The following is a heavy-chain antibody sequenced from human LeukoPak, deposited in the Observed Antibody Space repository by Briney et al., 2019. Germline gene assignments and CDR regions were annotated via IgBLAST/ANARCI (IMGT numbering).Heavy chain of an antibody. V-gene: IGHV3-30*18. D-gene: IGHD2-2*01. CDR2: ISYDGSNK. Sequence: GGSLRLSCAASGFTFSSYGMHWVRQAPGKGLEWVAVISYDGSNKYYADSVKGRFTTSRDNSKNTLYLQMNSLRAEDTAVYYCAKGQISEYAYQLNFDYWGQGTLVTVSS. CDR3: AKGQISEYAYQLNFDY. CDR1: GFTFSSYG. J-gene: IGHJ4*02.